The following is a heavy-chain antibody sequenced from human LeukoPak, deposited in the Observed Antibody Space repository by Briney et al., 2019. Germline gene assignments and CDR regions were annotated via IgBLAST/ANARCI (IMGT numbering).Heavy chain of an antibody. CDR3: GSRQASGLFNS. Sequence: SETLSLTCTVSGYAITSGGFSWNWIRQPPGKGLEWIGCIYDRGPAYYNPSLKSRFTISVDRPKNQFFLNVTSLTAADTAVYCAGSRQASGLFNSWGQGTLVVVSS. V-gene: IGHV4-30-2*01. D-gene: IGHD3-10*01. J-gene: IGHJ5*01. CDR1: GYAITSGGFS. CDR2: IYDRGPA.